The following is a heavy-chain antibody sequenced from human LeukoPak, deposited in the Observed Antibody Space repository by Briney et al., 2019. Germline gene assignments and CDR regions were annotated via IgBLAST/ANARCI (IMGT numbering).Heavy chain of an antibody. D-gene: IGHD3-10*01. Sequence: SETLSLTCTVSGGSISSYYWSWIRQPPGKGLEWIGYIYYSGSTNYNPSLKSRVTISVDTSKNQFSLKLSSVTAADTAVYYCARGDYYGSGSPVDCWGQGTLVTVSS. CDR2: IYYSGST. CDR1: GGSISSYY. CDR3: ARGDYYGSGSPVDC. J-gene: IGHJ4*02. V-gene: IGHV4-59*01.